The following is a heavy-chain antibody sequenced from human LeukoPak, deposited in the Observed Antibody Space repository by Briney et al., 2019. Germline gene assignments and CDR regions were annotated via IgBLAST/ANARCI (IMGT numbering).Heavy chain of an antibody. J-gene: IGHJ4*02. Sequence: SETLSLTCTVSGGSISSYYWSWIRQPPGKGLEWIGYIYYSGSTNYNPSLKSRVTISVDTSKNQFSLKLSSVTAADTAVYYCARHYDFWSGPFDYWGQGTLVTVSS. CDR1: GGSISSYY. CDR3: ARHYDFWSGPFDY. V-gene: IGHV4-59*08. D-gene: IGHD3-3*01. CDR2: IYYSGST.